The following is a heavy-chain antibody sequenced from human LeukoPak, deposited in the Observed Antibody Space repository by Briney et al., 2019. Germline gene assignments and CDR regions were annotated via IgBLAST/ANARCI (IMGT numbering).Heavy chain of an antibody. CDR2: INHSGST. CDR3: AREGSSSWFDP. Sequence: SETLSLTCAVYGGSFSGYYWGWIRQPPGKGLEWIGEINHSGSTNYNPSLKSRVTISVDTSKNQFSLKLSSVTAADTAVYYCAREGSSSWFDPWGQGTLVTVSS. CDR1: GGSFSGYY. V-gene: IGHV4-34*01. J-gene: IGHJ5*02. D-gene: IGHD6-13*01.